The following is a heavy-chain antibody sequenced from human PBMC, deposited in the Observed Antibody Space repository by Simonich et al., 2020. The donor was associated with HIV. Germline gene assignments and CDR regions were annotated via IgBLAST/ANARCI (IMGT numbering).Heavy chain of an antibody. CDR2: VDPEDCET. CDR3: ALDQINSPALH. D-gene: IGHD1-20*01. J-gene: IGHJ1*01. Sequence: EVQLVQSGAEVKKPGAAVKISCHFSGYTFTHYYIHLVQQAPGKGLEWMGLVDPEDCETVYTERFQGRVTITADTSTDTAYMELNSLTSEDTAVYYCALDQINSPALHWGQGSLVTVSS. V-gene: IGHV1-69-2*01. CDR1: GYTFTHYY.